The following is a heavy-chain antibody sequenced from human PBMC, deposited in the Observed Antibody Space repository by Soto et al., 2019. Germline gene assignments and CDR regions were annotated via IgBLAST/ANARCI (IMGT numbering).Heavy chain of an antibody. CDR2: IIPIFGTA. CDR1: GGTFSSYA. Sequence: QVQLVQSGAEVKKPGSSVKVSCKASGGTFSSYAISWVRQAPGQGLEWMGGIIPIFGTANYAQKFQGRVTITADESTSKAYMELSSLRSEDTAVYYCARGVVGAAADNYYFDYWGQGTLVTVSS. V-gene: IGHV1-69*01. J-gene: IGHJ4*02. D-gene: IGHD6-13*01. CDR3: ARGVVGAAADNYYFDY.